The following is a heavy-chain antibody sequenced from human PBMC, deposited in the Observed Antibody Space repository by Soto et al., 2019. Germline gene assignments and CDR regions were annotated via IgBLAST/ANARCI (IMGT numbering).Heavy chain of an antibody. Sequence: QVQLQESGPGLVKPSQTLSLTCTVSGGSISSGGYYWSWIRQHPGKGLEWIGYIYYSGSTYYNPSLKSRVTISVDTSKNQFSLKLSSVTAADTAVYYCARGSAAGTYYYYYGMDVWGQGTTVTVSS. CDR1: GGSISSGGYY. CDR2: IYYSGST. CDR3: ARGSAAGTYYYYYGMDV. V-gene: IGHV4-31*03. J-gene: IGHJ6*02. D-gene: IGHD6-13*01.